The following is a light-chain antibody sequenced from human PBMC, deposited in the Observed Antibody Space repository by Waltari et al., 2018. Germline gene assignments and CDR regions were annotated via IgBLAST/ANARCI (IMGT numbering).Light chain of an antibody. Sequence: QSVLTQPPSASGTPGQRVTISCSGSSSNIGSNTVNWYQQLPGTAPKLLIYSNKPRPSGVPDRFSGSKSGTSASLAISGLQSEDEADYYCAAWDDSLNGRRVFGGGTKLTVL. J-gene: IGLJ3*02. CDR1: SSNIGSNT. CDR2: SNK. CDR3: AAWDDSLNGRRV. V-gene: IGLV1-44*01.